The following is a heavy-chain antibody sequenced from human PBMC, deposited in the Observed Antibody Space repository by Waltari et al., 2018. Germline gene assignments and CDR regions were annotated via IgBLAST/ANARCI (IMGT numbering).Heavy chain of an antibody. V-gene: IGHV3-15*01. D-gene: IGHD6-13*01. Sequence: EVQLVESGGGLVKPGGSLRLSCAASGFTFSNAWMSWVRQAPGKGQGGGGGSKSKTDGGTRGDAARVKSRSTISGDTSKNTRYLQMTGRKTEYAAVYCWSTTSFVEQQRGRGGDYGGQRTLVTVSS. J-gene: IGHJ4*02. CDR3: STTSFVEQQRGRGGDY. CDR1: GFTFSNAW. CDR2: SKSKTDGGTR.